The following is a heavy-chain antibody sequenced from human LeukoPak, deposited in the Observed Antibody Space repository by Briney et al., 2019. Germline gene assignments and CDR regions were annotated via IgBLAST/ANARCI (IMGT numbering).Heavy chain of an antibody. V-gene: IGHV3-21*01. J-gene: IGHJ4*02. CDR3: ARDEGGSYQGPYYFDY. Sequence: PGGSLRLSCAASGFTFSSYSMNWVRQAPGKGLEWVSSISSSSSYIYYADSVKGRFTISRDNAKNSLYLQMNSLRAEDTAVYYCARDEGGSYQGPYYFDYWGQGTLVTVSS. CDR1: GFTFSSYS. D-gene: IGHD1-26*01. CDR2: ISSSSSYI.